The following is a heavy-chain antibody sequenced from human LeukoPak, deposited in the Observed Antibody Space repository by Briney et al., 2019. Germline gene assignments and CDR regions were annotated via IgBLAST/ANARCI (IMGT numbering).Heavy chain of an antibody. V-gene: IGHV4-30-4*08. Sequence: PSRTLSLTCIVSGDSISSGDSYWSWIRQAPRKGLEWIGYIYDSGTTSYNPSLKSRLTISVDTSKNQFSLNLTSVTAADTAVYYCARAPCSTTRCSLLDYYMDVWGKGTTVTVSS. CDR2: IYDSGTT. CDR3: ARAPCSTTRCSLLDYYMDV. CDR1: GDSISSGDSY. D-gene: IGHD2-2*01. J-gene: IGHJ6*03.